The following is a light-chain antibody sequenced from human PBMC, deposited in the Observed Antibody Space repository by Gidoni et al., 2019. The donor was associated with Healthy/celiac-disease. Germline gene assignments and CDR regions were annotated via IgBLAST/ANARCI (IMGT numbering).Light chain of an antibody. CDR1: QSISSW. J-gene: IGKJ1*01. V-gene: IGKV1-5*03. Sequence: DIQMTQSPSSLSASVGDRVTITCPASQSISSWLSWYQQKPGKAPKLLFYKASSLESGVPSRVSGSGSGKEFTLTISSLQPDDFATYYCQQEKTFGQGTKVEIK. CDR2: KAS. CDR3: QQEKT.